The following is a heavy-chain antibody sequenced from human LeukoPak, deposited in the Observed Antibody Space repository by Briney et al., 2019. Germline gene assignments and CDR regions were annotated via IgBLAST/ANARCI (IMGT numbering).Heavy chain of an antibody. J-gene: IGHJ3*02. CDR3: AGAQSSGYYSDAFDI. CDR1: GGSISSGGYY. V-gene: IGHV4-39*07. D-gene: IGHD3-22*01. Sequence: SETLSLTCTVSGGSISSGGYYWSWIRQPPGKGLEWIGEINHSGSTNYNPSLKSRVTISVDTSKNQFSLKLSSVTAADTAVYYCAGAQSSGYYSDAFDIWGQGTMVTVSS. CDR2: INHSGST.